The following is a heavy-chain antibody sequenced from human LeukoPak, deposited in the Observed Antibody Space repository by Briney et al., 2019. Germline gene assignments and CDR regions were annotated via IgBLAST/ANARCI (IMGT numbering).Heavy chain of an antibody. Sequence: GESLKISCKGSGYIFTSCWIGWVRQMPGKGLEWMGIIYPGDSDTRYSPSSQGQVTISADKSISTAYLQWSSLKASDTAMYYCARLTVRGYYDSSGYPSDAFDIWGQGTMVTVSS. CDR2: IYPGDSDT. CDR3: ARLTVRGYYDSSGYPSDAFDI. D-gene: IGHD3-22*01. V-gene: IGHV5-51*01. J-gene: IGHJ3*02. CDR1: GYIFTSCW.